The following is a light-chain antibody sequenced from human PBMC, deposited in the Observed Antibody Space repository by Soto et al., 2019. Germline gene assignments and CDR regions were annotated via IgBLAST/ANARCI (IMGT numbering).Light chain of an antibody. CDR3: QQYNDNWT. CDR2: KAS. Sequence: DIQMTRSPSTLSASVRDRVTITFRASQSISSWLAWYQQTPGKAPKLLIYKASTLQSGVPSRFSGSGSGTEFTLAISSLQPDDSATYYCQQYNDNWTFGQGTKVDSK. CDR1: QSISSW. J-gene: IGKJ1*01. V-gene: IGKV1-5*03.